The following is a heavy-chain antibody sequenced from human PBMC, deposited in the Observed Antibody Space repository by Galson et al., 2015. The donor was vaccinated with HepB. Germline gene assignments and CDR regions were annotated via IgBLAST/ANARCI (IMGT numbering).Heavy chain of an antibody. V-gene: IGHV2-5*02. J-gene: IGHJ4*02. CDR1: GFSLSTSGVG. D-gene: IGHD3-16*02. Sequence: PALVKPTQTLTLTCTFSGFSLSTSGVGVGWIRQPPGKALEWLALIYWDDDKRSSPSLKSRLTITKDTSKNQVVLTMTNMDPVDTATYYCAHSGLRLGELSALEEPFDYWGQGTLVTVSS. CDR3: AHSGLRLGELSALEEPFDY. CDR2: IYWDDDK.